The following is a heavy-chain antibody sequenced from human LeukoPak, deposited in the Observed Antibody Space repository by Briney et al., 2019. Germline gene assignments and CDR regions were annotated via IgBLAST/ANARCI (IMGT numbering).Heavy chain of an antibody. CDR1: GGSFSGYY. J-gene: IGHJ5*02. Sequence: PSETLSLTCAVYGGSFSGYYGSWIRQPPGKGLEWIGEINHSGSTNYNPSLKSRVTISVDTSKNQFSLKLSSVTAADTAVYYCARSNGYTFDPWGQGTLVTVSS. V-gene: IGHV4-34*01. CDR3: ARSNGYTFDP. D-gene: IGHD5-24*01. CDR2: INHSGST.